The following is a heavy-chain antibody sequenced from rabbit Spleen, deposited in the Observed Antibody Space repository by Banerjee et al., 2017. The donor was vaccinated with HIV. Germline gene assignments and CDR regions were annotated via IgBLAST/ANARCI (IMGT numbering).Heavy chain of an antibody. Sequence: QSLEESGGGLVKPGGTLTLTCKPSGFSLFHYWMCWVHQAPGKGLDLIGCIYAGDGSTDYTNWVNGRFTISKTSSTTVTLQMNSLTAADTATYFCVRDQAGDGDYGPYYLNLWGQGTLVTVS. D-gene: IGHD2-1*01. CDR1: GFSLFHYW. CDR3: VRDQAGDGDYGPYYLNL. V-gene: IGHV1S40*01. J-gene: IGHJ4*01. CDR2: IYAGDGST.